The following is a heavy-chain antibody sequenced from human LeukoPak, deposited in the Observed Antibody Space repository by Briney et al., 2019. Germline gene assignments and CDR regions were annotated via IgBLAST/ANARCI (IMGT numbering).Heavy chain of an antibody. Sequence: GGSLRLSCAASGFTFSSYWMSWVRQAPGKGLEWVANIKQDGSEKYYVDSVKGRFIISRDNAENSLYLQMNSLRAEDAAVYYCARDLTGGDDYFDYWGQGTLVTVSS. CDR3: ARDLTGGDDYFDY. V-gene: IGHV3-7*01. J-gene: IGHJ4*02. CDR1: GFTFSSYW. CDR2: IKQDGSEK. D-gene: IGHD7-27*01.